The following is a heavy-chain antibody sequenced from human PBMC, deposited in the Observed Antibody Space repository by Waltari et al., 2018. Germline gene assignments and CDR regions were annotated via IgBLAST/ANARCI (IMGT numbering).Heavy chain of an antibody. D-gene: IGHD2-2*01. CDR2: ISPFCGDT. J-gene: IGHJ4*02. CDR1: GYPFTSYY. CDR3: ARRAEGGYHLDF. Sequence: QVQLVQSGSDIKQPGASVRLSCKASGYPFTSYYIHWVRQAPGQGLEWVGLISPFCGDTVYEPNFEARVTLTRDTSTTAVFMDVRSLTSEDTAVYYCARRAEGGYHLDFWRQGVLVTVSS. V-gene: IGHV1-46*01.